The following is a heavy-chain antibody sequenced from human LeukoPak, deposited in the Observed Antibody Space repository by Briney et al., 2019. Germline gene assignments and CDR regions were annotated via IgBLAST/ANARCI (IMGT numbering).Heavy chain of an antibody. CDR3: ARDHSGSRDAFDI. D-gene: IGHD1-26*01. Sequence: ASVKVSCKASGYTFTGYYIHWVRQAPGQGLEWMGWINPNSGGTNFAQKFQGRVTMISDTSISTAYMELSSLTSDDTAMYYCARDHSGSRDAFDIWGQGTMVT. CDR2: INPNSGGT. J-gene: IGHJ3*02. V-gene: IGHV1-2*02. CDR1: GYTFTGYY.